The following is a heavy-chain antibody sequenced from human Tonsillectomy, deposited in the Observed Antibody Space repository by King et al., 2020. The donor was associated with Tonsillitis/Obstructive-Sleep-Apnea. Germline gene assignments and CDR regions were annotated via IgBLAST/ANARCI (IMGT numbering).Heavy chain of an antibody. D-gene: IGHD1-1*01. CDR3: ACGKKMDD. CDR1: GFIFSSHW. J-gene: IGHJ6*03. Sequence: VQLVESGGGLVQPGGSLRLSCAASGFIFSSHWMYWVRQAPGKGLEWGANIKQDGSEKYYVDSGKGRFIISRDNAKNALYLQRTSLGAEDTAVYYCACGKKMDDWGKGTTVTVS. V-gene: IGHV3-7*02. CDR2: IKQDGSEK.